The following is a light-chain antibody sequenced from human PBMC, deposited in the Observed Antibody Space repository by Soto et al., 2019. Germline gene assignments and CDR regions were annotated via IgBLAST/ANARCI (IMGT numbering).Light chain of an antibody. Sequence: DIQLTQSPFFLSASVGDRVTISCRASQAIYSHLAWYQQKPGKAPKLLIFGASKLQSGVPSRFSGSGSGTEFTLTISSLQPEDFATYYCQQLNSHPRTFGQGTKLEIK. CDR1: QAIYSH. J-gene: IGKJ2*01. V-gene: IGKV1-9*01. CDR2: GAS. CDR3: QQLNSHPRT.